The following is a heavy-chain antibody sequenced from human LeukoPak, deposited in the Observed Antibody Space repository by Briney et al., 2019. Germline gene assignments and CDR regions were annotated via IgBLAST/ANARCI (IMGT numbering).Heavy chain of an antibody. V-gene: IGHV4-59*01. CDR1: GGSISSYY. CDR3: ARDRGYYDSSGYYHGFDP. D-gene: IGHD3-22*01. CDR2: IYYSGST. Sequence: SETLSLTCTVSGGSISSYYWSWIRQPPGKGLEWIGYIYYSGSTNYNPSLKSRVTISVDTSKNQFSLKLSSVTAADTAVYYCARDRGYYDSSGYYHGFDPWGQGTLVTVSS. J-gene: IGHJ5*02.